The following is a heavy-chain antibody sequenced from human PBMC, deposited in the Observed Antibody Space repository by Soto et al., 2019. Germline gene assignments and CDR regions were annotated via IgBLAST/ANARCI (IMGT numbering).Heavy chain of an antibody. CDR3: AKGAVAGGWAH. J-gene: IGHJ4*02. CDR2: ISGIGDST. Sequence: GGSLRLSGAASGFTFSTYVMSWVRQAPGKGLEWVAGISGIGDSTHYTDSVKGRFTISRDNSNNTLYLQMNSLRAEDTAVYYCAKGAVAGGWAHWGQGTLVTVSS. V-gene: IGHV3-23*01. CDR1: GFTFSTYV. D-gene: IGHD6-19*01.